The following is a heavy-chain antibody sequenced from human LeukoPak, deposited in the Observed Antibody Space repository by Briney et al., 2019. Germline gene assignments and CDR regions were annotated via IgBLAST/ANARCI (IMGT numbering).Heavy chain of an antibody. J-gene: IGHJ4*02. CDR3: ARHGKRLVTRTYYFDY. D-gene: IGHD4-11*01. CDR1: GGSISSGGYY. CDR2: IYHSGST. V-gene: IGHV4-30-2*03. Sequence: PSQTLSLTCTVSGGSISSGGYYWSWIRQPPGKGLEWIEYIYHSGSTYYNPSLKSRVTISVDTSKNQFSLKLSSVTAADTAVYYCARHGKRLVTRTYYFDYWGQGTLVTVSS.